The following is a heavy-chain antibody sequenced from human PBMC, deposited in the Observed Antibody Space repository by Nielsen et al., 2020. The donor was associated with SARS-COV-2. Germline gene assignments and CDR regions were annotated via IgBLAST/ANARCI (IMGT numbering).Heavy chain of an antibody. V-gene: IGHV3-30*18. Sequence: GGSLRLSCVASGFTFSDYYMSWIRQAPGKGLEWVAVISYDGVNIFYGDSVKGRFTISRDNSKSTVYLQMNSLRVEDTAVYYCAKDLIRYLEWIPESWGQGTLVTVSS. CDR3: AKDLIRYLEWIPES. D-gene: IGHD3-3*01. CDR1: GFTFSDYY. J-gene: IGHJ5*02. CDR2: ISYDGVNI.